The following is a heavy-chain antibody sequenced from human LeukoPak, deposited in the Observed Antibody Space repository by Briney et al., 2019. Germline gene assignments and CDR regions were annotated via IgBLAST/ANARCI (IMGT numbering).Heavy chain of an antibody. J-gene: IGHJ4*02. Sequence: SETLSLTCSVSVVSMNGYYWSWLRQSAGNRLEWIGHVDSSGNTNYNPSLESRVTMSVDTSKKQFSLKLTSVTAADTAVYYCAYSMVGIRGYYWGQGTLVTVSS. D-gene: IGHD3-10*01. V-gene: IGHV4-4*07. CDR2: VDSSGNT. CDR3: AYSMVGIRGYY. CDR1: VVSMNGYY.